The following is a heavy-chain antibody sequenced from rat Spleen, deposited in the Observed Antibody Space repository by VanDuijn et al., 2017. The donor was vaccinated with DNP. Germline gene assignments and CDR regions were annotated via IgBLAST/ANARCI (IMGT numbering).Heavy chain of an antibody. CDR3: TRESWGYVMDA. V-gene: IGHV2-72*01. Sequence: QVQLKESGPGLMQPSETLSLTCTVSGFSLTSNGVGWVRQPLGKGLVWMGRMKYDGDTYYNSALKSRLSINRDTSKSQVFLKMNSLQTDDTAIYYCTRESWGYVMDAWGQGASVTVSS. J-gene: IGHJ4*01. CDR2: MKYDGDT. CDR1: GFSLTSNG. D-gene: IGHD5-1*01.